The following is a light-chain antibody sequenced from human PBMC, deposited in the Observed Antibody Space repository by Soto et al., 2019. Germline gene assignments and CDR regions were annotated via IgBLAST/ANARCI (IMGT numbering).Light chain of an antibody. Sequence: QSALTQPPSASGSPGQSVTISCTGTSSDVGGYNYVSWYQQHPGKAPKLMIYDVSKRPSGVPDRFSGSKSGNTASLTVSGLQAEDEADYYCNSYAGSNNPDVFGTGTKVTVL. CDR2: DVS. J-gene: IGLJ1*01. CDR3: NSYAGSNNPDV. CDR1: SSDVGGYNY. V-gene: IGLV2-8*01.